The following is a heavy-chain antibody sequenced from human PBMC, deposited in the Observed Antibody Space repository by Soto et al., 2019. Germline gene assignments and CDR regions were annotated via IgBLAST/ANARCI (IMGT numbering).Heavy chain of an antibody. CDR2: IYITGNA. CDR3: VRGDVFDI. J-gene: IGHJ3*02. CDR1: NGSITGYY. D-gene: IGHD3-10*01. V-gene: IGHV4-4*07. Sequence: QVRLQESGPGLVKPSETLSLRCTVSNGSITGYYWSWVRQPAGKGLEWIGRIYITGNANYNPSLKSRVTMSVDTSQNRFSLELTSVTAADTAMYYCVRGDVFDIWGRGTQVTVSS.